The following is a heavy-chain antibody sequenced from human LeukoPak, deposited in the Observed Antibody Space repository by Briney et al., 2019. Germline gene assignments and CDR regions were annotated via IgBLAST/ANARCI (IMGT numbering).Heavy chain of an antibody. J-gene: IGHJ4*01. Sequence: SETLSLTCTVSGYSISSGYCWGWIRHPPRKERQWIGTIYHDGRTYFNPSPKSRVTISLDTSKNQYSLKLSSATAADTAVYHCGRGSQSVLWFGVDLWGHGTLVTVSS. CDR3: GRGSQSVLWFGVDL. D-gene: IGHD3-10*01. V-gene: IGHV4-38-2*02. CDR1: GYSISSGYC. CDR2: IYHDGRT.